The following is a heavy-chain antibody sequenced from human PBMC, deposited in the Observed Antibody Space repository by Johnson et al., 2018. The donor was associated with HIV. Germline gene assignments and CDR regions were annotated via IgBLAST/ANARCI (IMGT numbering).Heavy chain of an antibody. J-gene: IGHJ3*01. CDR2: IRYDGSNK. D-gene: IGHD1-26*01. V-gene: IGHV3-30*02. Sequence: QVQLVESGGGLVQPGGSLRLSCTASGFTFNTYGMHWVRQAPGKGLEWVAFIRYDGSNKYYVDSVKGRFTISRDNSKNTLYLQMKSLRAEDTAVYYCAKESKWESRTPHDFPSASFLWAQCPLSWGVLNDVRG. CDR3: AKESKWESRTPHDFPSASFLWAQCPLSWGVLNDV. CDR1: GFTFNTYG.